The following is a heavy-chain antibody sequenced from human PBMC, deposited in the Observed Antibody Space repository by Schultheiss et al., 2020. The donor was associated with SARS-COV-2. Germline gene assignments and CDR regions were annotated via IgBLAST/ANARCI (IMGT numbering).Heavy chain of an antibody. Sequence: GGSLRLSCAASGFTVSIYAMTWVRQAPGKGLEWVSAISGSGDSTYYADSVKGRFTISRDNSKNTLYLQMNSLRAEDTAVYYCARTWELRYFDLWGRGTLVTVSS. D-gene: IGHD1-26*01. J-gene: IGHJ2*01. CDR3: ARTWELRYFDL. CDR1: GFTVSIYA. CDR2: ISGSGDST. V-gene: IGHV3-23*01.